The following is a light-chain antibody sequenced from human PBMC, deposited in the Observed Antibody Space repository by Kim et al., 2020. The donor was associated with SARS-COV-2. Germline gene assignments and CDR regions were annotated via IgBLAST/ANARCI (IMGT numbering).Light chain of an antibody. V-gene: IGLV3-1*01. CDR2: QDS. CDR1: KLGDKY. CDR3: QAWDSSTENV. Sequence: SPGQTARITCSGDKLGDKYACWYQQKPGQSPVLVIYQDSKRPSGIPERFSGSNSGNTATLTISGTQAMDEADYYCQAWDSSTENVFGTGTKVTVL. J-gene: IGLJ1*01.